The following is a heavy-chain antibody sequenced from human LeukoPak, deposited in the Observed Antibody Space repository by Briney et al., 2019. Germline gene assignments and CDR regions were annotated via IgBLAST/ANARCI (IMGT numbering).Heavy chain of an antibody. V-gene: IGHV3-23*01. CDR2: ISGTGDST. CDR3: ARETPDSSGWD. D-gene: IGHD6-19*01. Sequence: GGSLRLSCAASGFTFSNYDMSWVRQAPGKGLEWVSAISGTGDSTYYADSVTGRFSISRDNSKNTLYVQMNSLRAEDTAVYYCARETPDSSGWDWGQGTLVTVSS. J-gene: IGHJ4*02. CDR1: GFTFSNYD.